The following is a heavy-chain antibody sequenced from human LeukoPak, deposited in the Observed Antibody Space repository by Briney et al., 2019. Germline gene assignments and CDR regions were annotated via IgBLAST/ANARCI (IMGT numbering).Heavy chain of an antibody. J-gene: IGHJ6*02. CDR3: ARGLRFDWLPRGYYYGMDV. D-gene: IGHD3-9*01. CDR1: GGSFSGYY. Sequence: PSETLSLTCAVYGGSFSGYYWSWIRQPPGKGLEWIGEINHSGSTNYNPSLKSRVTISVDTSKNQFSLKLSSVTAADTAVYYCARGLRFDWLPRGYYYGMDVWGQGTTVTVSS. CDR2: INHSGST. V-gene: IGHV4-34*01.